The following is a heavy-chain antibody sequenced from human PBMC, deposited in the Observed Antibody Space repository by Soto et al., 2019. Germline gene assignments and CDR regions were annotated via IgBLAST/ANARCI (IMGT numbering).Heavy chain of an antibody. J-gene: IGHJ4*02. CDR3: ARWWGPSGCYLGSLFFDC. Sequence: GASVKVSCKASGYTFTSYGISWGRQAPGQGLEWMGWISAYNGNTNYEQKLQGRVTRTTDTSTSTAYMELRSLRSDDTAVYYCARWWGPSGCYLGSLFFDCWGQGTRVTVSS. D-gene: IGHD1-26*01. V-gene: IGHV1-18*04. CDR2: ISAYNGNT. CDR1: GYTFTSYG.